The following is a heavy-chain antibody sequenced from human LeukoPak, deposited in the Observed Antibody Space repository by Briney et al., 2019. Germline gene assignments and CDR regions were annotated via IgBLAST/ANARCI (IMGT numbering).Heavy chain of an antibody. D-gene: IGHD4-17*01. J-gene: IGHJ6*02. CDR2: IYHSGST. CDR1: GGSISSSNW. CDR3: AREYSNFDRHYGDYAYYYGMDV. Sequence: SETLSHTCAVSGGSISSSNWWSWVRQPPGKGLEWIGEIYHSGSTNYNPSLKSRVTISVDKSKNQFSLKLSSVTAADTAVYYCAREYSNFDRHYGDYAYYYGMDVWGQGTTVTVSS. V-gene: IGHV4-4*02.